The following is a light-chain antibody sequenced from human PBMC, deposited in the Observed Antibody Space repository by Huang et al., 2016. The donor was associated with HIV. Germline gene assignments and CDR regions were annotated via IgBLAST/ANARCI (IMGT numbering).Light chain of an antibody. CDR3: QQRSNWPPYT. V-gene: IGKV3-11*01. CDR1: QSVSRY. J-gene: IGKJ2*01. CDR2: DAS. Sequence: EIVLTQSPATLSLSPGERATLPCRASQSVSRYLAWYQQKPGRAPRLLIYDASNRATGIPARFSGSGSGTDFTLTISSLEPEDFAVYYCQQRSNWPPYTFGQGPSWRSN.